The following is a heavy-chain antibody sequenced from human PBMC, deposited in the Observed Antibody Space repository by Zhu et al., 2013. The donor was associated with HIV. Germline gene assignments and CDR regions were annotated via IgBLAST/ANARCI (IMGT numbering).Heavy chain of an antibody. D-gene: IGHD2-15*01. CDR1: GYTFNSYD. CDR2: MNPNSGNT. V-gene: IGHV1-8*01. CDR3: ARGFCSGGSCSTGYDY. Sequence: QVQLVQSGAEVKKPGAPVKVSCKASGYTFNSYDINWVRQATGQGLEWMGWMNPNSGNTGYAQNFQGRVTMTRNTSITTAYMELSSLASDDTAVYFCARGFCSGGSCSTGYDYWARDPWSPSPQ. J-gene: IGHJ4*02.